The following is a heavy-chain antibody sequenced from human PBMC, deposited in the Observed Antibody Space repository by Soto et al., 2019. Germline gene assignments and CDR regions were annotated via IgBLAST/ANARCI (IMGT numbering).Heavy chain of an antibody. CDR1: GFTFNSYG. CDR2: ISYDSTKT. Sequence: QVQLVESGGGVVQPGRSLRLSCAASGFTFNSYGMHWVRQGPGNGLEWVAVISYDSTKTYYADSVKGRFTISRDNSNSALYVQMNSLTGEDTAVYYCARTRSAWSDFHYYSLDVWGQGTTVTVCS. D-gene: IGHD1-26*01. J-gene: IGHJ6*02. V-gene: IGHV3-30*03. CDR3: ARTRSAWSDFHYYSLDV.